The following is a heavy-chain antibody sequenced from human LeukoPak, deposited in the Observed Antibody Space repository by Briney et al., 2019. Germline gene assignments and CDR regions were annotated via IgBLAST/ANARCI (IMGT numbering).Heavy chain of an antibody. CDR1: GFTFSSYE. CDR3: ARDERGYSYGNYFDY. Sequence: GGSLRLSCAASGFTFSSYEMNWVRQAPGKGLEWVSYISSSGSTIYYADSVKGRFTISRDNAKNSLYLRMNSLRAEDTAVYYCARDERGYSYGNYFDYWGQGTLVTVSS. D-gene: IGHD5-18*01. CDR2: ISSSGSTI. J-gene: IGHJ4*02. V-gene: IGHV3-48*03.